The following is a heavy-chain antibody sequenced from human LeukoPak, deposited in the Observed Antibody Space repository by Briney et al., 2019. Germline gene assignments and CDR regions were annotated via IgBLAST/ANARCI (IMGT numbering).Heavy chain of an antibody. Sequence: PSETLSLTCTVSGGSIGSYYWSWIRQPPGKGLEWIGYLYYSGSTNYNPSLKSRVTISVDTSKNQFSLKLSSVTAADTAVYYCARGERRDGYNLYYYYYGMDVWGQGTTVTVSS. CDR3: ARGERRDGYNLYYYYYGMDV. D-gene: IGHD5-24*01. J-gene: IGHJ6*02. V-gene: IGHV4-59*01. CDR2: LYYSGST. CDR1: GGSIGSYY.